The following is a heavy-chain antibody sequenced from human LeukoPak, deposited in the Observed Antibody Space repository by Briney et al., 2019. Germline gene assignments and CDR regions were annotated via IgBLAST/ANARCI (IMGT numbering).Heavy chain of an antibody. D-gene: IGHD1-1*01. Sequence: SETLSLTCTVSGDSISSGNFCWSWIRQPPGRRLEWIGCVYNSGSTNDNPSLKSRVTISVDTSKNQFSLNLESVTDEDAAVYYCARDRETIDYWGQGAQVTVSS. CDR3: ARDRETIDY. CDR2: VYNSGST. J-gene: IGHJ4*02. V-gene: IGHV4-61*01. CDR1: GDSISSGNFC.